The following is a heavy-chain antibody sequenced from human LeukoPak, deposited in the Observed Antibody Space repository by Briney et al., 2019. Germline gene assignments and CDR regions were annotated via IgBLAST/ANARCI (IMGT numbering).Heavy chain of an antibody. CDR1: GFTVSNYY. V-gene: IGHV3-53*01. Sequence: GGSLRLSCAASGFTVSNYYMSWVRQAPGKGLEWVSFIYSGGSTHYSDSVKGRFTISRDNSKNTLYLQMNSLRAEDTAVYYCARRAGAYSHPYDYWGQGTLVTVSS. D-gene: IGHD4/OR15-4a*01. J-gene: IGHJ4*02. CDR2: IYSGGST. CDR3: ARRAGAYSHPYDY.